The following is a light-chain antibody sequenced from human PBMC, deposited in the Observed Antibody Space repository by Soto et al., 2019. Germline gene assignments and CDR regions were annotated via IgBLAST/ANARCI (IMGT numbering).Light chain of an antibody. CDR2: AAS. J-gene: IGKJ1*01. CDR3: QQSYSTPET. Sequence: IQMTQSPSSLSASVGDRVTITCRASQDIRSYLGWYQQEPGKAPKLLIYAASSLQSGVPSRFSASGSGTDFTLTISSLQPEDFATYYCQQSYSTPETFGQGTKVEIK. V-gene: IGKV1-39*01. CDR1: QDIRSY.